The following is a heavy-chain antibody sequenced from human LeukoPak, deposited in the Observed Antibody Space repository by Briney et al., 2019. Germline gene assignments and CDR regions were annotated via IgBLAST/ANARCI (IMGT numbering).Heavy chain of an antibody. D-gene: IGHD3-22*01. CDR1: GGTFSSYA. Sequence: ASVKVSCKASGGTFSSYAISWVRQAPGQGLEWMGGIIPIFGTANYAQKFQGRVTITTDESTSTAYMELSSLRSEDTAVYYCARTHPYYDSSSGAFDIWGQGTMVTVSS. J-gene: IGHJ3*02. CDR3: ARTHPYYDSSSGAFDI. V-gene: IGHV1-69*05. CDR2: IIPIFGTA.